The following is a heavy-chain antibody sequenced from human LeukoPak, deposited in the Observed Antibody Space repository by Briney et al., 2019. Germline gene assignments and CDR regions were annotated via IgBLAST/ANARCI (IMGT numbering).Heavy chain of an antibody. D-gene: IGHD2-2*01. CDR3: ARRLTQYDCFDP. CDR2: TYYRSTWYN. V-gene: IGHV6-1*01. J-gene: IGHJ5*02. CDR1: GDSFSSNSAA. Sequence: SQTLSLTCALSGDSFSSNSAAWIWIRQSPSRGLEWLGRTYYRSTWYNDYAVSVRGRITVNPDTSKNQFSLHLNSVTPEDTAVYYCARRLTQYDCFDPWGQGILVTVSS.